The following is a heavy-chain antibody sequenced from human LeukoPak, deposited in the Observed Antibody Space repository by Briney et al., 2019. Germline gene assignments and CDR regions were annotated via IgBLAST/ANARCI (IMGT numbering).Heavy chain of an antibody. CDR2: IYSGGST. J-gene: IGHJ4*02. Sequence: GGSLRLSCAASGFTDSSNYMSWVRQAPGKGLEWVSVIYSGGSTYYADSVKGRFTISRDNSKNTLYLQMNSLRAEDTAVYYCAKPLNQWLPYYFDYWGQGTLVTVSS. CDR1: GFTDSSNY. D-gene: IGHD6-19*01. CDR3: AKPLNQWLPYYFDY. V-gene: IGHV3-53*01.